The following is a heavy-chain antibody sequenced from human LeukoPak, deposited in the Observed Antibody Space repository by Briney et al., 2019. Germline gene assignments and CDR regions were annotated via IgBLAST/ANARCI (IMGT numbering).Heavy chain of an antibody. CDR2: ISYDGSNK. CDR1: GFTFSGYG. V-gene: IGHV3-30*18. D-gene: IGHD6-19*01. CDR3: AKPRAYKAVAGTPRD. J-gene: IGHJ4*02. Sequence: PGGSLRLSCEASGFTFSGYGMHWVRQAPGKGLEWVAGISYDGSNKYYTDSVKGRFTISRDNSKNTLYLQMNSLRPEDTAVYYCAKPRAYKAVAGTPRDWGQGTLVTVSS.